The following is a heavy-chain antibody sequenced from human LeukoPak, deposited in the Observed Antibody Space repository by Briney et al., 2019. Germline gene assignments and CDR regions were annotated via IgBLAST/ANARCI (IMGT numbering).Heavy chain of an antibody. Sequence: GASVKVSRKASGGTFSSYAISWVRQAPGQGLEWMGGIIPIFGTANYAQKFQGRVTITADESTSTAYMELSSLRSEDTAVYYCARDRGPRYSYGSIDYWGQGTLVTVSS. CDR3: ARDRGPRYSYGSIDY. V-gene: IGHV1-69*13. D-gene: IGHD5-18*01. CDR1: GGTFSSYA. CDR2: IIPIFGTA. J-gene: IGHJ4*02.